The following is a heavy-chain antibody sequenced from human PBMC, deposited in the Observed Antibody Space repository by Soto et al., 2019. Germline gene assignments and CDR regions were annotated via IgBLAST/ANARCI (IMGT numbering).Heavy chain of an antibody. V-gene: IGHV4-30-2*01. CDR2: IYHSGST. Sequence: LSLTCAVSGGSISSGGYSWSWIRQPPGKGLEWIGYIYHSGSTYYNPSLKSRVTISVDRSKNQFSLKLSSVTAADTAVYYCARGANYYDSSGYYRYFDYWGQGTLVTVSS. CDR1: GGSISSGGYS. CDR3: ARGANYYDSSGYYRYFDY. J-gene: IGHJ4*02. D-gene: IGHD3-22*01.